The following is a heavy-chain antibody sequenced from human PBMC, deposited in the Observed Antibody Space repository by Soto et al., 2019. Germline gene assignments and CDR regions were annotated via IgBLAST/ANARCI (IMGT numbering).Heavy chain of an antibody. J-gene: IGHJ6*02. CDR1: GFTFSSYA. D-gene: IGHD4-17*01. Sequence: PGGSLRLSCAASGFTFSSYAMSWVRQAPGKGLEWVSAISGGSDSTYYADSVKGRFTISRDNSKNTLYLQMNSLRAEDTAVYYCAKVGPVTTRWSFYYGLDVWGQGTTVTVSS. CDR2: ISGGSDST. V-gene: IGHV3-23*01. CDR3: AKVGPVTTRWSFYYGLDV.